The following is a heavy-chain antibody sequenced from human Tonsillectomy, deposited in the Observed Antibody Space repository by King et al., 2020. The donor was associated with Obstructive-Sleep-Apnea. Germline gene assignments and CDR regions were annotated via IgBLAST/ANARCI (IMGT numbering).Heavy chain of an antibody. CDR2: ISYDGSNK. CDR3: AGDRSVWGSEFAFDI. Sequence: VQLVESGGGVVQPGRSLRISCAASGFTFSNYAMHWVRQAPGKGLEGVAVISYDGSNKYYADSVKGRFTISRDNSKNTLYLQMNSLRAEDTAVYYCAGDRSVWGSEFAFDIWGQGTMVTVSS. V-gene: IGHV3-30*04. CDR1: GFTFSNYA. D-gene: IGHD3-16*01. J-gene: IGHJ3*02.